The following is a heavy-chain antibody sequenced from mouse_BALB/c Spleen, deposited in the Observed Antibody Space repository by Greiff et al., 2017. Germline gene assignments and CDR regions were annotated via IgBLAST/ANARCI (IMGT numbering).Heavy chain of an antibody. Sequence: EVKLVESGPGLVKPSQSLSLTCSVTGYSITSGYYWNWIRQFPGNKLEWMGYISYDGSNNYNPSLKNRISITRDTSKNQFFLKLNSVTTEDTATYYCAREWSYAMDYWGQGTSVTVSS. V-gene: IGHV3-6*02. CDR3: AREWSYAMDY. D-gene: IGHD1-1*02. J-gene: IGHJ4*01. CDR1: GYSITSGYY. CDR2: ISYDGSN.